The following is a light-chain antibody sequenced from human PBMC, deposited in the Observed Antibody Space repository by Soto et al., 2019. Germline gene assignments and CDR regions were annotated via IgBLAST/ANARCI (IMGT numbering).Light chain of an antibody. Sequence: IVLTQSPGTLSSSPGERATLSGRASQSVSSSYLAWYQQKPGQAPRLLIYGASSRATGIPDRFSGSGSGTDFTLTISRLEPEDFAVYYCQQYGSSPVTFGQGTKVDIK. V-gene: IGKV3-20*01. CDR3: QQYGSSPVT. CDR2: GAS. J-gene: IGKJ1*01. CDR1: QSVSSSY.